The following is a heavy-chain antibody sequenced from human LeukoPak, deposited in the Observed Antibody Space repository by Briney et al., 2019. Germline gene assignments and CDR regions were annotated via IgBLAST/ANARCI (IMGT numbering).Heavy chain of an antibody. CDR1: GYTFTGYY. CDR2: IDPSSGTT. J-gene: IGHJ4*02. CDR3: ARDQYVGSSRYFYFAY. D-gene: IGHD6-13*01. V-gene: IGHV1-46*01. Sequence: ASVKVSCKASGYTFTGYYIHWVRQAPGQRLEWVGLIDPSSGTTTYAQRFQGSFTMTRGTSTTTVYMELSSLRSEDTAVYYCARDQYVGSSRYFYFAYWGQGTPVTVSA.